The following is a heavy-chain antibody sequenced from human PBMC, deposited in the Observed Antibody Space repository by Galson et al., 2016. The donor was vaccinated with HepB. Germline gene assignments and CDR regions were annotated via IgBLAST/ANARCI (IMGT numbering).Heavy chain of an antibody. J-gene: IGHJ4*02. V-gene: IGHV3-11*04. Sequence: SLRLSCAASGFTFSDYYMSWIRQAPGKGLEWLSYLSSSGSTRFYADAVKGRFTISRDHAKNPLYLQISSLRAEDTAVYYCARDKLADINYGTLLDNWGQGTLVTVSS. CDR2: LSSSGSTR. D-gene: IGHD4-11*01. CDR1: GFTFSDYY. CDR3: ARDKLADINYGTLLDN.